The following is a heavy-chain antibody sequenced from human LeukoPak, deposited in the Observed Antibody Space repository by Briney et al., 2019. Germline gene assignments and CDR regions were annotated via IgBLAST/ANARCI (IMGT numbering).Heavy chain of an antibody. CDR2: INARGDT. D-gene: IGHD2-2*01. J-gene: IGHJ5*02. V-gene: IGHV4-34*01. CDR3: ARGQVPAARGYNWFDP. CDR1: GWSFNDYY. Sequence: PSETLSLTCAVYGWSFNDYYWNWVRQPPGKGLEWIGEINARGDTNYNPSLKSRVTISVDSSKNQFSLTLTPMIAADTAIYYCARGQVPAARGYNWFDPWGQGTLVTVSS.